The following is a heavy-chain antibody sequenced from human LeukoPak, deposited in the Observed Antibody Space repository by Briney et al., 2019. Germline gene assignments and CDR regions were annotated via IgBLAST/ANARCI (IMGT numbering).Heavy chain of an antibody. CDR3: ARTERQLVPWFDP. CDR1: GGSFSGYY. CDR2: INHSGST. V-gene: IGHV4-34*01. Sequence: SETLSLTCAVYGGSFSGYYWSWIRQPPGKGLEWIGEINHSGSTNYNPSLKSRVTISVDTSKNQFSLKLSSVTAADTAVYYCARTERQLVPWFDPWGQGTLVTVSS. D-gene: IGHD6-13*01. J-gene: IGHJ5*02.